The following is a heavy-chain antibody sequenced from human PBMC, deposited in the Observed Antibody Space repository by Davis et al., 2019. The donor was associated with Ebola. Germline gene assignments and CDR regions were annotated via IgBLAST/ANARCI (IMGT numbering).Heavy chain of an antibody. CDR2: IYSGGNT. J-gene: IGHJ4*02. CDR1: GGSIGSGSYY. Sequence: MPSETLSLTCTVSGGSIGSGSYYWGWIRQPPGKGLEWIGTIYSGGNTYYNPSLKSRVTISVDTSKNQFSLKLSSVTAADTAVYYCTRHDDGGGSYSGRLFDYWGQGTLVTVSS. D-gene: IGHD1-26*01. V-gene: IGHV4-39*01. CDR3: TRHDDGGGSYSGRLFDY.